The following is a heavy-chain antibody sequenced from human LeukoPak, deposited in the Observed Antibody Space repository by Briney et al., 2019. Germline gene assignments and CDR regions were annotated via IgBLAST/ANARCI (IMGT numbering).Heavy chain of an antibody. CDR3: ARDRSAYHVSDYYYYMDV. J-gene: IGHJ6*03. V-gene: IGHV4-4*07. D-gene: IGHD3-16*01. CDR1: GGSISSYY. Sequence: SETLSLTCTASGGSISSYYWSWIRQPAGKGLEWIGRIYTSGSTNYNPSLKSQVTMSVDTSKNQFSLKLSSVTAADTAVYYCARDRSAYHVSDYYYYMDVWGKGTTVTVSS. CDR2: IYTSGST.